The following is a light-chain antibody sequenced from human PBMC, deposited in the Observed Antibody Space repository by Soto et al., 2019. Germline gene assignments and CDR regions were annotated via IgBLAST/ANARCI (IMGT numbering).Light chain of an antibody. CDR3: QQYYGPPCM. Sequence: DIVMTQSPDSLAVSLGGRATINCKSSQSVLFSSNKKNYLAWYQQKPGQPPKLLIYWASTREPGVPDRFSGSGFGQVFPIPVRTLQVADRTFYSCQQYYGPPCMFGRGPKVEVK. V-gene: IGKV4-1*01. CDR2: WAS. CDR1: QSVLFSSNKKNY. J-gene: IGKJ1*01.